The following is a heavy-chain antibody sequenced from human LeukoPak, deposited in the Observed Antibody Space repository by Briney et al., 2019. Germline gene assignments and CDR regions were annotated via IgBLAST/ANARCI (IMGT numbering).Heavy chain of an antibody. CDR1: GGSISGNNW. CDR2: ISHSGST. J-gene: IGHJ6*02. D-gene: IGHD1-1*01. Sequence: SETLSLTCAVSGGSISGNNWWSWVRQPPGKGLEWIGEISHSGSTGYNSSLKSRVTISVDKSKNHFSLKLTSVTAADTAVYYCATAPILRGEAGEQYKYGMDVWGQGTTVSVSS. CDR3: ATAPILRGEAGEQYKYGMDV. V-gene: IGHV4-4*02.